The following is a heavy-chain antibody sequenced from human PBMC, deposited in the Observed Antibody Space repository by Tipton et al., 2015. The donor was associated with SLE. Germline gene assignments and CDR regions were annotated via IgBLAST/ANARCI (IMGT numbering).Heavy chain of an antibody. V-gene: IGHV4-30-2*02. J-gene: IGHJ3*01. CDR1: GGSMRNKGYS. CDR2: IYDDGST. CDR3: ARRYRNPAPDSLDL. Sequence: TLSLTCAVSGGSMRNKGYSWGWIRQPPGRGLEWIGYIYDDGSTNYNPPLKSRITISVDMSKNQFSLTLGSVTAADTAVYYCARRYRNPAPDSLDLWGLGTVVTVSS. D-gene: IGHD1-14*01.